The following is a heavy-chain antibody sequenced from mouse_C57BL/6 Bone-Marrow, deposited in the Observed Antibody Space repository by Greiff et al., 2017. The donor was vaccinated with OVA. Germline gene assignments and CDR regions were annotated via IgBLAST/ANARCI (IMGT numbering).Heavy chain of an antibody. V-gene: IGHV1-81*01. CDR1: GYTFTSYG. J-gene: IGHJ1*03. D-gene: IGHD2-5*01. Sequence: VQLVESGAELARPGASVTLSCKASGYTFTSYGISWVKQRTGQGLEWIGEIYPRSGNTYYNEKFKGKATLTADKSSSTAYMELRSLTSEDSAVYFCARLYYSNFWYFDVWGTGTTVTVSS. CDR2: IYPRSGNT. CDR3: ARLYYSNFWYFDV.